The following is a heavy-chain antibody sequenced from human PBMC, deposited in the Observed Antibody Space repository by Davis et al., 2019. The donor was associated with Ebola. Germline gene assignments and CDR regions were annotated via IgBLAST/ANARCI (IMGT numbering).Heavy chain of an antibody. D-gene: IGHD3-10*01. CDR2: IRSKAYGGTT. CDR3: AGSGSYHFDY. J-gene: IGHJ4*02. V-gene: IGHV3-49*03. CDR1: GFTFGDYA. Sequence: GGSLRLSCTTSGFTFGDYAMSWFRQAPGKGLEWVGLIRSKAYGGTTEYAASVKGRFTISRDNAKNSLYLQMNSLRAEDTALYYCAGSGSYHFDYWGQGTLVTVSS.